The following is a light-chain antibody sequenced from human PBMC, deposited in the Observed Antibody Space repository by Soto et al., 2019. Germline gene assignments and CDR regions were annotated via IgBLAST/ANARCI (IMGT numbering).Light chain of an antibody. CDR3: QQYHTTPNT. Sequence: DVVMTQSPATLAVSLGERAAINCKSSQTLLFTSTNKNSLAWYQQKPGQPPKLLIYWASTRESGAPDRFSGSGSGRNFTLTISSLQAEDMAVYYCQQYHTTPNTFGHGTKLEIK. CDR2: WAS. J-gene: IGKJ2*01. CDR1: QTLLFTSTNKNS. V-gene: IGKV4-1*01.